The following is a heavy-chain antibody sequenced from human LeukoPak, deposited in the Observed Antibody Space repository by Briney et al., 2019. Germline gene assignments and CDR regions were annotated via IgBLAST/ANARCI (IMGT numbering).Heavy chain of an antibody. CDR2: ISYTGTT. CDR3: ARRGGWNYFDY. D-gene: IGHD2-15*01. J-gene: IGHJ4*02. V-gene: IGHV4-39*01. Sequence: SETLSLTCNVSGDSLRSSTYYWGWIRQPPGKGLQWIGSISYTGTTYYNPSLKSRVTISVDKSKNQVSLGLTSMTAADTAVYYCARRGGWNYFDYWGQGTLVTVSS. CDR1: GDSLRSSTYY.